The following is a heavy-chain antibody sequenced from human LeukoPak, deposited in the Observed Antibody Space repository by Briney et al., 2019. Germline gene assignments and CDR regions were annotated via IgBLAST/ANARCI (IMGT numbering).Heavy chain of an antibody. J-gene: IGHJ4*02. CDR2: ISAIRGST. Sequence: GGSLRLSCAASGFTFSNYAMSWVRHAPGKGLEWVSGISAIRGSTYYADSVKGRFTISRDNSKSTLYLQMNSLRAEHTALYYCAHRDLIDCGSTSCYMYFDYWGQGTLVTVSS. CDR3: AHRDLIDCGSTSCYMYFDY. CDR1: GFTFSNYA. V-gene: IGHV3-23*01. D-gene: IGHD2-2*02.